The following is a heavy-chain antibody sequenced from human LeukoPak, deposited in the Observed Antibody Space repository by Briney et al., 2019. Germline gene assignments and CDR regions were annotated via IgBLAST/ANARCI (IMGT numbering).Heavy chain of an antibody. V-gene: IGHV3-23*01. J-gene: IGHJ4*02. CDR2: ISGRADST. D-gene: IGHD6-6*01. CDR1: GFTFNHYA. Sequence: GGSLRLSCAASGFTFNHYAMNWVRQAPGKGLEWVSAISGRADSTYYADSAKGRFTISRDNSKNTLYLQMNSLRAEDTAVYYCAKGTLIAARLLFDYWGQGTLVTVSS. CDR3: AKGTLIAARLLFDY.